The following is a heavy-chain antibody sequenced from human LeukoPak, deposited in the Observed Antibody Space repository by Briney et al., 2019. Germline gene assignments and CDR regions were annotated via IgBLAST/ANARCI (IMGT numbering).Heavy chain of an antibody. J-gene: IGHJ6*03. Sequence: GGSLRLSCGASGFTFGTYWMHWVRQAPGKGLVWVSGINSDGGTTTYADSVKGRFTISRDNAKNSLYLQMNSLRAEDTAVYYCARAGGSGKYYMDVWGKGTTVTISS. V-gene: IGHV3-74*01. CDR1: GFTFGTYW. CDR3: ARAGGSGKYYMDV. CDR2: INSDGGTT. D-gene: IGHD3-10*01.